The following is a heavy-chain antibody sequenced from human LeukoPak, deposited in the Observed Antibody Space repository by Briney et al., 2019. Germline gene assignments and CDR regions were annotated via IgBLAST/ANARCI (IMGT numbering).Heavy chain of an antibody. D-gene: IGHD3-10*01. CDR1: GFTFSSYS. V-gene: IGHV3-21*01. CDR2: ISSSSSYI. CDR3: AREDNGSGRKKY. J-gene: IGHJ4*02. Sequence: GGSLRLSCAASGFTFSSYSMNWVRQAPGKGLEWVSSISSSSSYIYYADSVKGRFTISRDNAKNSLYLQMNSLRAEDTAVYYCAREDNGSGRKKYWGQGTLVTVSS.